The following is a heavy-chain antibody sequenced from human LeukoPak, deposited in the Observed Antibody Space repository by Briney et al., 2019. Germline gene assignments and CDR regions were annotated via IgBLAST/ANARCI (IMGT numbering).Heavy chain of an antibody. Sequence: ASVKVSCKASGYTFTTYGISWVRQAPGPGLEWVGWISGYNGNTHYAQKVQGRVTMTTDTSTNTASMDLRSLRSDDTAVYYCGRSQTTGFGESIGYWGQGTLVTVSS. CDR2: ISGYNGNT. D-gene: IGHD3-10*01. J-gene: IGHJ4*02. V-gene: IGHV1-18*01. CDR1: GYTFTTYG. CDR3: GRSQTTGFGESIGY.